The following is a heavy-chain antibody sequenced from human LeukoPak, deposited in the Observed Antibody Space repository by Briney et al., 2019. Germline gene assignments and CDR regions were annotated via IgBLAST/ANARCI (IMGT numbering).Heavy chain of an antibody. V-gene: IGHV5-51*01. J-gene: IGHJ3*02. Sequence: GESLKISCKGSGYSFPTYWIGWVRQMPGKGLEWMGIIYPGDSDTRYSPSFQGQVTISADKSISTAYLQWSSLKASDTAMYYCATSLKCSSTSCYAFDIWGQGTMVTVSS. D-gene: IGHD2-2*01. CDR1: GYSFPTYW. CDR3: ATSLKCSSTSCYAFDI. CDR2: IYPGDSDT.